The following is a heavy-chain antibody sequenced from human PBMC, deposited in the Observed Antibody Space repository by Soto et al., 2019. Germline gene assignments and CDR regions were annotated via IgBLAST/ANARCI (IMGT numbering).Heavy chain of an antibody. CDR3: ARNYYDSNGVFDY. Sequence: EVQLVESGGGLIQPGGSLRLSCAASGFTVSSNYMSWVRQAPGKGLEWVSVVYSDGSTYYADSVKGRFTISRDNSKNTLYLQMNSMRAEDTAVYYCARNYYDSNGVFDYWGQGTLVTVSS. CDR2: VYSDGST. CDR1: GFTVSSNY. V-gene: IGHV3-53*01. D-gene: IGHD3-22*01. J-gene: IGHJ4*02.